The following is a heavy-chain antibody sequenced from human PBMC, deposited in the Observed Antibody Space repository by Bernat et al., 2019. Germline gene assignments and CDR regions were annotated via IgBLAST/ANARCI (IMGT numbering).Heavy chain of an antibody. V-gene: IGHV4-39*01. J-gene: IGHJ3*02. CDR3: ARATGEAFDI. Sequence: QLQLQESGPGLVKPSETLSLTCTVSGGSISSSSYYWGWIRQPPGKGLEWIGSIYYSGSTYYNPSLKSRVTMSVDTSKNQFSLKLSSVTAADTAVYYCARATGEAFDIWGQWTMVTVAS. CDR2: IYYSGST. D-gene: IGHD5-12*01. CDR1: GGSISSSSYY.